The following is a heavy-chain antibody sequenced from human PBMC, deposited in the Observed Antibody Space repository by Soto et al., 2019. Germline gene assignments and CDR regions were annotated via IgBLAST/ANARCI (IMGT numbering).Heavy chain of an antibody. V-gene: IGHV1-18*04. CDR3: ASMPRPYDILTGYYPH. CDR1: GYTFTSYG. CDR2: ISAYNGNT. J-gene: IGHJ4*02. Sequence: GASVKVSCKASGYTFTSYGISWVRQAPGQGLEWMGWISAYNGNTDYAQKLQGRVTMTTDTSTSTAYMELRSLRSDDTAVYYCASMPRPYDILTGYYPHWGQGTLVT. D-gene: IGHD3-9*01.